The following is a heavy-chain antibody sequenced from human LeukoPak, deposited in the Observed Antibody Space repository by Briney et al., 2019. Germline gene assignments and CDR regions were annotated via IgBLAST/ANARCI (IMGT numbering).Heavy chain of an antibody. CDR2: ISYDGSNK. V-gene: IGHV3-30*18. J-gene: IGHJ4*02. CDR3: AKNCGGDCRIFDY. D-gene: IGHD2-21*02. Sequence: GGSLRLSCAASGFTFSSYGMHWVRQAPGKGLEWVAVISYDGSNKYYEDSVKGRFTISRDNSKNTLYLQMNSLRAEDTAVYYCAKNCGGDCRIFDYWGQGTLVTVSS. CDR1: GFTFSSYG.